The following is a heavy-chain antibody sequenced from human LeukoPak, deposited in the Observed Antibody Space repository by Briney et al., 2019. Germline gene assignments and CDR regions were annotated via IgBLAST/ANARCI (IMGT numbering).Heavy chain of an antibody. V-gene: IGHV4-30-4*08. D-gene: IGHD5-18*01. CDR3: ARTITVDTAIDY. CDR2: TYYSGST. Sequence: QVQLQESGPGLVKPSHTLSLPCTVSGCSISSGDYYWSWIRQPPGTGLEWLGYTYYSGSTYYNPSLKSRVTISVDTSKNQFSLKLSSVTAADTAVYYCARTITVDTAIDYWGQGTLVTVSS. CDR1: GCSISSGDYY. J-gene: IGHJ4*02.